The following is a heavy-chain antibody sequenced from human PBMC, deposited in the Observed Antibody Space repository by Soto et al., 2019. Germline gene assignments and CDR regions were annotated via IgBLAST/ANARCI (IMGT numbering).Heavy chain of an antibody. CDR3: ARRSGHDRPFDY. CDR1: GYSFTDNW. V-gene: IGHV5-51*01. D-gene: IGHD5-12*01. CDR2: THPGDSDT. J-gene: IGHJ4*02. Sequence: GESLKISCKGSGYSFTDNWIGWVRQMPRKGLEWMGITHPGDSDTRYSPSFQGQVTISADKSISTAYLQWSSLKASDTAMYYCARRSGHDRPFDYWGQGTLVTVSS.